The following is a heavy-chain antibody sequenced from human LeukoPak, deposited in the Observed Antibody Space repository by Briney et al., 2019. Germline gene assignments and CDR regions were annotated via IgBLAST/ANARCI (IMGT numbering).Heavy chain of an antibody. CDR2: IYFSGNT. V-gene: IGHV4-39*01. J-gene: IGHJ5*02. CDR3: ARSYRSSSWYWFDP. D-gene: IGHD6-13*01. Sequence: PSETLSLTCTVSGDSISSSSYYWGWIRQPPGKGLEWIGSIYFSGNTYYNPSLKSRVTISVDTSKNQFSLKLSSVTAADTAVYYCARSYRSSSWYWFDPWGQGTLVTVSS. CDR1: GDSISSSSYY.